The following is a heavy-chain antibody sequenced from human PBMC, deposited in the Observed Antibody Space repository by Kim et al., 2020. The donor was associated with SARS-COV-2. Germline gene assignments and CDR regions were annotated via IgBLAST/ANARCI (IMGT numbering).Heavy chain of an antibody. V-gene: IGHV1-58*01. D-gene: IGHD1-26*01. Sequence: TNDAQKFQERVTITRDMSTSTAYMELSSLRSEDTAVYYCAADFGEWELIYWGQGTLVTVSS. CDR2: T. CDR3: AADFGEWELIY. J-gene: IGHJ4*02.